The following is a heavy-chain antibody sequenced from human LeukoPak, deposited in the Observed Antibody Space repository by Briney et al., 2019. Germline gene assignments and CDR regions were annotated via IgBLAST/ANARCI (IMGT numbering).Heavy chain of an antibody. J-gene: IGHJ5*02. CDR2: IIPIFGTA. Sequence: GASVKVSCKASGGTFSSYAISWVRQAPGQGLEWMGGIIPIFGTANYAQKFQGRVTITADESTSTAYMELSSLRSEDTAVYYCARAPHCSSTSCYLWLAKFDPWGQGTLVTVSS. D-gene: IGHD2-2*01. CDR3: ARAPHCSSTSCYLWLAKFDP. V-gene: IGHV1-69*01. CDR1: GGTFSSYA.